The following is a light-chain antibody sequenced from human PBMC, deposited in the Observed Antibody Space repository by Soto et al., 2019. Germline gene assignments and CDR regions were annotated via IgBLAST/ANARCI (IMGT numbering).Light chain of an antibody. CDR1: QGINNW. J-gene: IGKJ1*01. V-gene: IGKV1D-16*01. Sequence: DIQMTQQQSSGSASVGDRVTITCRASQGINNWLAWYQQKPGKAPELLIYAVSYLQSGVPSRFSGSGSGTEFTLTISSLQPDDFATYYCQQYNSYSRTFGQGTKVDI. CDR3: QQYNSYSRT. CDR2: AVS.